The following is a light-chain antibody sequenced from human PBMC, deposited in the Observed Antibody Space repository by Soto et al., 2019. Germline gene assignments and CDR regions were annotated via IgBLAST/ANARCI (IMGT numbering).Light chain of an antibody. CDR3: QQYNSYPT. Sequence: DIQMTQSPSTLSASVGDRVTITCRASQRVTTWLAWYQQKPGQAPNLLIHDASTLEPGVPSRFRCSGSRTVFTLTISNLQPDDFATYYCQQYNSYPTFGGGTKVDIK. J-gene: IGKJ4*01. V-gene: IGKV1-5*01. CDR1: QRVTTW. CDR2: DAS.